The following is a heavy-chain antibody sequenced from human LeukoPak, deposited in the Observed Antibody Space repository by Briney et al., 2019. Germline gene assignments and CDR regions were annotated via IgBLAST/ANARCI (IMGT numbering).Heavy chain of an antibody. D-gene: IGHD3-10*01. Sequence: GESLKISCEGSGYSFTSYWIGWVRQMPGKGLEWMGIIYPGDSDSRYSPSFQGQVTISADKSISTAYLQWSSLKASDTAMYYCARSLRGVIILDAFDIWGQGTMVTVSS. CDR1: GYSFTSYW. V-gene: IGHV5-51*01. J-gene: IGHJ3*02. CDR3: ARSLRGVIILDAFDI. CDR2: IYPGDSDS.